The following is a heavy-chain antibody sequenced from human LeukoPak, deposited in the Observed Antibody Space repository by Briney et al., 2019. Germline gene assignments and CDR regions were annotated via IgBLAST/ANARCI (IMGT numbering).Heavy chain of an antibody. Sequence: ASVKVSCKASGYTFTGYYMHWVRQAPGQGLEWMGWINPNSGGTNYAQKFQGRVTMTRDTSISTAYMELSRLRSDDTAVYYCARDGTAMVTWSYNWFDPWGQGTLVTVSP. CDR2: INPNSGGT. V-gene: IGHV1-2*02. CDR3: ARDGTAMVTWSYNWFDP. J-gene: IGHJ5*02. D-gene: IGHD5-18*01. CDR1: GYTFTGYY.